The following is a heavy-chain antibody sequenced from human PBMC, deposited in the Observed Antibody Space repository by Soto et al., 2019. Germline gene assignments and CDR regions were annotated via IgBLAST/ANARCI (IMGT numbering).Heavy chain of an antibody. Sequence: QVQLQESGPGLVKPSETLSLTCTVSGGSIRRYYWSWIRQPPGKGLEWIGYSYYSGSTNYNPSLQSRVTISVDTSKSQFSLKLSSVTAADTAMYYCAREAGVQYPFDPWGQGTMVTVSS. CDR3: AREAGVQYPFDP. V-gene: IGHV4-59*01. J-gene: IGHJ5*02. CDR1: GGSIRRYY. CDR2: SYYSGST. D-gene: IGHD1-1*01.